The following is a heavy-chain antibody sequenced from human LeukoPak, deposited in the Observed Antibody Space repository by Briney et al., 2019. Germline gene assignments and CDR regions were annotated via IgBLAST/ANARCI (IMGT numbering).Heavy chain of an antibody. Sequence: SETLSLTCTVSRGSISSSFWSWIRQPPGKGREWIGYIYYSGSTNYNPSLKSRVTISVDTSKNQFSLKLSSVTAADTAVYYCARVFPSAMVRGVDVGWFDPWGQGTLVTVSS. CDR2: IYYSGST. V-gene: IGHV4-59*01. CDR1: RGSISSSF. J-gene: IGHJ5*02. D-gene: IGHD3-10*01. CDR3: ARVFPSAMVRGVDVGWFDP.